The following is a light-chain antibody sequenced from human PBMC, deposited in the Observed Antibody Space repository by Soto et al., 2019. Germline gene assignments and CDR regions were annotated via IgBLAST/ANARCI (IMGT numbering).Light chain of an antibody. CDR2: DVS. CDR1: SSDVGGYNY. J-gene: IGLJ2*01. CDR3: CSYAGSYTTDVV. V-gene: IGLV2-11*01. Sequence: QSVLTQPRSVSGSPGQSVTISCTGTSSDVGGYNYVSWYQQHPGKAPKLMIYDVSKRPSGVPDRFSGSKSGNTDSLTISGLQAKNEADYYCCSYAGSYTTDVVFAGATKLTVL.